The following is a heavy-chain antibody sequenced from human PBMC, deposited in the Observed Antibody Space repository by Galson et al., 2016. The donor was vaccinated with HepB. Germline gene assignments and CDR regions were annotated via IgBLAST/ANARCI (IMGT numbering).Heavy chain of an antibody. Sequence: SLRLSCAVSGFTFSSYGMHWVRQAPGKGLEWVAVISYDGSNKYYTDSVKGRFTISRDNSKNTLYLQMNSLRAEDTAVYYCARDRNLYDSSGYYDDPSSNADYWGQGTLVTVSS. CDR2: ISYDGSNK. D-gene: IGHD3-22*01. CDR1: GFTFSSYG. V-gene: IGHV3-30*03. CDR3: ARDRNLYDSSGYYDDPSSNADY. J-gene: IGHJ4*02.